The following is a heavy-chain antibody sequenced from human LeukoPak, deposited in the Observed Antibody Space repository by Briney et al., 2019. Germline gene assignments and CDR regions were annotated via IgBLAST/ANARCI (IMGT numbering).Heavy chain of an antibody. Sequence: PGGSLRLSCVASGFSPTTYWVSWVRQAPGKGLERVANIKQDGSAKYYVDSVKGRFTISRDNAKNSLYLQMNSLRAEDSAVYYCAKVARSYSDILTGYDYWGQGTLVTVSS. J-gene: IGHJ4*02. D-gene: IGHD3-9*01. V-gene: IGHV3-7*01. CDR1: GFSPTTYW. CDR3: AKVARSYSDILTGYDY. CDR2: IKQDGSAK.